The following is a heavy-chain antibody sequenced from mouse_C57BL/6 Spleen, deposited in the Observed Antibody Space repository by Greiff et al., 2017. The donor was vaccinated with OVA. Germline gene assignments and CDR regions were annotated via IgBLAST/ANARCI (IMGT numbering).Heavy chain of an antibody. CDR3: ARDRLLLCAY. CDR2: ISDGGSYT. V-gene: IGHV5-4*01. CDR1: GFTFSSYA. J-gene: IGHJ3*01. D-gene: IGHD2-3*01. Sequence: EVQLVESGGGLVKPGGSLKLSCAASGFTFSSYAMSWVRQTPEKRLEWVATISDGGSYTYYPDNVKGRFTISRDNAKNNLYLQMSHLKSEDTAMYYCARDRLLLCAYWGQGTLVTVSA.